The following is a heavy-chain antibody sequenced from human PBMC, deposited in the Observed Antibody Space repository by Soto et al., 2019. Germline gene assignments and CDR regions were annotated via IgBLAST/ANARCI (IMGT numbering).Heavy chain of an antibody. CDR2: ISSSGSSI. V-gene: IGHV3-11*01. D-gene: IGHD6-13*01. Sequence: GGSLRLSCVASGFTFSDSYMSWIRQAPGKGLEWISYISSSGSSIYYADSVKGRFTISRDNAKNSLYLQMKSLRAEDTAVYYCARVFRIAGFDYWGQGTLVTVSS. CDR1: GFTFSDSY. CDR3: ARVFRIAGFDY. J-gene: IGHJ4*02.